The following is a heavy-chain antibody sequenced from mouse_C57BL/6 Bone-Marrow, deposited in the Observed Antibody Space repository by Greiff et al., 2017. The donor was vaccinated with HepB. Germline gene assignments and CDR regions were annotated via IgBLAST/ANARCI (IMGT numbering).Heavy chain of an antibody. CDR3: ARHAYYYGSSYWYFDV. D-gene: IGHD1-1*01. CDR2: ISSGGSYT. CDR1: GFTFSSYG. Sequence: DVMLVESGGDLVKPGGSLKLSCAASGFTFSSYGMSWVRQTPDKRLEWVATISSGGSYTYYPDSVKGRFTISRDNAKNTLYLQMSSLKSEDTAMYYCARHAYYYGSSYWYFDVWGTGTTVTVSS. V-gene: IGHV5-6*02. J-gene: IGHJ1*03.